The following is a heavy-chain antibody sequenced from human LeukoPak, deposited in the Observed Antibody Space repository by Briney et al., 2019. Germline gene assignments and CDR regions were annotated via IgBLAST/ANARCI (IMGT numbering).Heavy chain of an antibody. CDR1: GFTFSSYG. CDR2: ISYDGSNK. V-gene: IGHV3-30*18. CDR3: AKDVRFGEFPRMLMDV. J-gene: IGHJ6*02. D-gene: IGHD3-10*01. Sequence: GGSLRLSCAASGFTFSSYGMHWVRQAPGKGLEWVAVISYDGSNKYYADSVKGRFTISRDNSKNTLYLQMNSLRAEDTAVYYCAKDVRFGEFPRMLMDVWGQGTTVTVSS.